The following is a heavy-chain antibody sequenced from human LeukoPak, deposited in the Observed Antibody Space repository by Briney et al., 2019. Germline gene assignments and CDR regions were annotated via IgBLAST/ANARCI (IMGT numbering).Heavy chain of an antibody. CDR1: GGSISSSSYY. J-gene: IGHJ4*02. V-gene: IGHV4-39*07. CDR3: ARDGDGYNSFDY. D-gene: IGHD5-24*01. Sequence: SETLSLTCTVYGGSISSSSYYWGWIRQPPGKGLEWIGSIYYSGSTYYNPSLKCRVTISVDTSKNQFSLKLSSVTAADTAVYYCARDGDGYNSFDYWGQGTLVTVSS. CDR2: IYYSGST.